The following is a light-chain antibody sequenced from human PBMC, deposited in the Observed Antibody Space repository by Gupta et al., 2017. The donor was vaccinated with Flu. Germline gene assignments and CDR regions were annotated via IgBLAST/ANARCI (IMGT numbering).Light chain of an antibody. CDR3: QYGGCTSGIT. CDR1: QSVLYKSNNKNY. CDR2: WAS. J-gene: IGKJ4*01. V-gene: IGKV4-1*01. Sequence: DIVMTQSPDSVAVSLGERATINCKASQSVLYKSNNKNYIAWYQKRPGQPPKLLIHWASTRDAGLPGRFSGSWYGTYLNFTSSMRHAEDVAVYYCQYGGCTSGITFGEGTKLEIK.